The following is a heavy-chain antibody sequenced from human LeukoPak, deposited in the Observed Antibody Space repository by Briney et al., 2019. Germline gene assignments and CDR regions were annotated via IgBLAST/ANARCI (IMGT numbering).Heavy chain of an antibody. CDR2: ISSSSHT. CDR1: GLTFSDHY. J-gene: IGHJ4*02. V-gene: IGHV3-11*03. Sequence: GGSLRLSCVASGLTFSDHYMSWIRQAPGKGLEWVSYISSSSHTNYADSVKGRFTISRDNAKNSLYLQMNSLRAEDTAVYYCAKFHTVTTTYWGQGTLVTVSS. CDR3: AKFHTVTTTY. D-gene: IGHD4-11*01.